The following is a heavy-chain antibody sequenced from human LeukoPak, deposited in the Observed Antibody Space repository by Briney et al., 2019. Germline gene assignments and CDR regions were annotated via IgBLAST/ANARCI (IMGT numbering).Heavy chain of an antibody. CDR3: ARGRGSGRFSEFDY. V-gene: IGHV3-23*01. Sequence: PGGSLRLSCAASGFTFSSYDMSWVRQAPGKGLEWVSTVSGSGGSTYYTDSVKGRFTISRDNSKNTLYVQMNSLRAEDTAVYYCARGRGSGRFSEFDYWGQGTLVTVSS. J-gene: IGHJ4*02. CDR1: GFTFSSYD. CDR2: VSGSGGST. D-gene: IGHD2-15*01.